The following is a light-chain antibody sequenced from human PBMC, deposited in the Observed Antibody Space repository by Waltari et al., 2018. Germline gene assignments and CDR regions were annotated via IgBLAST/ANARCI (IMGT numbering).Light chain of an antibody. CDR2: GKN. V-gene: IGLV3-19*01. J-gene: IGLJ1*01. CDR3: NSRDSRGHPLV. Sequence: SSELTQDPVVSVALGQTVRIPCQGDSLRNYYANCYHQKPGQAPVLVMYGKNNRPSGIPDRFSGSYSGTTASLIITGAQAEDEGDYYCNSRDSRGHPLVFGTGTKVTVL. CDR1: SLRNYY.